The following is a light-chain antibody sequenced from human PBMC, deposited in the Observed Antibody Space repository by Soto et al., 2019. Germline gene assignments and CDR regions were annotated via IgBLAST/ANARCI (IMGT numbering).Light chain of an antibody. Sequence: VLTQSPGSLSLSPGERATLSCRASEVVTTNFIAWYQQQPGQPPRLLIFGASSRAAGIPDRVTGIGSGTDFSLAISRLEPEDSAVYFCHYYGHGVETFGQGTKLEI. CDR1: EVVTTNF. V-gene: IGKV3-20*01. CDR2: GAS. CDR3: HYYGHGVET. J-gene: IGKJ2*01.